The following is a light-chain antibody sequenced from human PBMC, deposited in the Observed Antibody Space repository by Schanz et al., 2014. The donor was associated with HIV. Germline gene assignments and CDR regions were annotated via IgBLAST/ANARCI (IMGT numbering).Light chain of an antibody. J-gene: IGLJ3*02. CDR2: LNSDGSH. CDR1: SGHSTYA. CDR3: QTWDTGIRV. V-gene: IGLV4-69*01. Sequence: HLVLPQSPSASASLGASVKLTCTLSSGHSTYAIAWHQQQPEKGPRFLMNLNSDGSHNKGDGIPDRFSGTSSGAERYLTISSLQSEDEADYYCQTWDTGIRVFGGGTKLTVL.